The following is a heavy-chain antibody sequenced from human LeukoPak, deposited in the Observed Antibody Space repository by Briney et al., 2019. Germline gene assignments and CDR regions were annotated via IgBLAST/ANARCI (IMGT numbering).Heavy chain of an antibody. D-gene: IGHD3-10*01. J-gene: IGHJ4*02. Sequence: GGSLRLSCAASGFTFSSYAMSWVRQAPGKGLEWVSAISGSGGSTYYADSVKGRFTISRDNSKNTLYLQMNSLRAEDTAVYYCAKGGGSGSYYPSAFDYWGQGTLVTVSS. CDR1: GFTFSSYA. CDR3: AKGGGSGSYYPSAFDY. CDR2: ISGSGGST. V-gene: IGHV3-23*01.